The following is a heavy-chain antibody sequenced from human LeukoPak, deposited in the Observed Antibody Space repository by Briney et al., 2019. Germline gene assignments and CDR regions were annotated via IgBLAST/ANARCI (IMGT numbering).Heavy chain of an antibody. CDR2: ISPDNGNT. D-gene: IGHD3-22*01. Sequence: ASVKVSCKASGYTFNTYGISWVRQAPGQGLEWMGWISPDNGNTDFAGKFQGRVTMTTDTSTSTACMEMRRLRSDDTAVYYCARDFFNGYYYDTSGYYDRYFDYWGQGTLVTVTS. CDR3: ARDFFNGYYYDTSGYYDRYFDY. CDR1: GYTFNTYG. V-gene: IGHV1-18*01. J-gene: IGHJ4*02.